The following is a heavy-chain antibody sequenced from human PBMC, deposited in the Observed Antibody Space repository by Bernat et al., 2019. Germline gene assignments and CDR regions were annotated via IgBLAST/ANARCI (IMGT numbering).Heavy chain of an antibody. CDR1: GFTFSSYG. CDR2: IWYDGSNK. V-gene: IGHV3-33*01. J-gene: IGHJ3*02. D-gene: IGHD6-19*01. CDR3: ARNQAVFSGWFDAFDI. Sequence: QVQLVESGGGVVQPGRSLRLSCAASGFTFSSYGMHWVRQAPGKGLEWVAVIWYDGSNKYYADSVKGRFTISRDNSKNTLYLQMNSLKAEDTAVYYCARNQAVFSGWFDAFDIWGQGTMVTVSS.